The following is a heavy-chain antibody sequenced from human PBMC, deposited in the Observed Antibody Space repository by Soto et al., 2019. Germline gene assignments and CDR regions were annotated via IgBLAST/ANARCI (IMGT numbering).Heavy chain of an antibody. D-gene: IGHD3-10*01. J-gene: IGHJ4*01. CDR2: ISHNDEPKI. V-gene: IGHV3-30-3*01. CDR3: ARGVRAETYYNAFDY. Sequence: QVQLVESGGGVVQPGSSLRLSCAASGFSFKNYAFHWVRQAPGKGLEWMALISHNDEPKIFYADSVQGRFTISRDNFKNTVYLQMNSLRDEDTSVYHCARGVRAETYYNAFDYWGQGTQVTVSS. CDR1: GFSFKNYA.